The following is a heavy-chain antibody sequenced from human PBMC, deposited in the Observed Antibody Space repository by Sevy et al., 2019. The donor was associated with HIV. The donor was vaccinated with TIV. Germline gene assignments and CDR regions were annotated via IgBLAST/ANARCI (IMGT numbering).Heavy chain of an antibody. CDR3: STSRDLVWSTSFSHTFDY. J-gene: IGHJ4*02. CDR2: INPNSGGT. Sequence: ASVKVSCKASGYTFTNYYMHWVRQAPGQGLEWMGRINPNSGGTNYAQKFQGRVTMTRDTSIRTAYMELSRLRSDDTAMYYCSTSRDLVWSTSFSHTFDYWGQGTLVTVSS. CDR1: GYTFTNYY. V-gene: IGHV1-2*06. D-gene: IGHD2-2*01.